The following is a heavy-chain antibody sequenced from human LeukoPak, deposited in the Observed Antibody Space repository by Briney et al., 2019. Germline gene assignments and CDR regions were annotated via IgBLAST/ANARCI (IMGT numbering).Heavy chain of an antibody. V-gene: IGHV4-59*05. CDR2: IYYSGST. CDR3: ARLIYSSGWYELGYYFDY. CDR1: GGSISSYY. D-gene: IGHD6-19*01. Sequence: SETLSLTCTVSGGSISSYYWSWIRQPPGKGLEWIGSIYYSGSTYYNPSLKSRVTISVDTSKNQFSLKLSSVTAADTAVYYCARLIYSSGWYELGYYFDYWGQGTLVTVSS. J-gene: IGHJ4*02.